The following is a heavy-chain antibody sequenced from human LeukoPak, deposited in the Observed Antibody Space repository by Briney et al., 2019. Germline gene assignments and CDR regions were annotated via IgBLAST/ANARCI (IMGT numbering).Heavy chain of an antibody. V-gene: IGHV4-61*03. CDR3: ARNTSSSPWFDP. Sequence: SETLSLTCPVSGGSIKNPTSYWSWIRQAPGKGLEWIGNVYHIGTTTYNSSLKGRVTISVDASKNHFSLEMASVTPEDTALYYCARNTSSSPWFDPWGQGTLVIVSS. CDR1: GGSIKNPTSY. CDR2: VYHIGTT. J-gene: IGHJ5*02. D-gene: IGHD6-6*01.